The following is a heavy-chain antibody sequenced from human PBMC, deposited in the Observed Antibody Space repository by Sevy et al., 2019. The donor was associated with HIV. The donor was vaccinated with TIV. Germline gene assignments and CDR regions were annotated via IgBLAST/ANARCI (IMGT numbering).Heavy chain of an antibody. V-gene: IGHV3-23*01. CDR1: GFAFYEYS. J-gene: IGHJ4*02. CDR2: LSFGCGKI. Sequence: GGSLRLSCAASGFAFYEYSMSWIRQAPGKGLGWVATLSFGCGKINYADSVKGRFTISRDISKNSFYLQMDNLRVEDTALYYCAREGCSRPHDYWGQGTRVTVSS. CDR3: AREGCSRPHDY. D-gene: IGHD2-8*01.